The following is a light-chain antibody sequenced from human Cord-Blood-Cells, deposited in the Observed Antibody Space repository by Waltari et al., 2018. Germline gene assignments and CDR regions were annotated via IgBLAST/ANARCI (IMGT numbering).Light chain of an antibody. J-gene: IGKJ4*01. Sequence: EIVLTQSPATLSLSPGERATLSCRASQSVSSYLAWYQQKPGQAPRLLIYDASNRVTGIPARCSGSGSGTDFTLTISSLEPEDFAVYYCQQRSNWPTFGGGTKVEIK. CDR3: QQRSNWPT. CDR1: QSVSSY. V-gene: IGKV3-11*01. CDR2: DAS.